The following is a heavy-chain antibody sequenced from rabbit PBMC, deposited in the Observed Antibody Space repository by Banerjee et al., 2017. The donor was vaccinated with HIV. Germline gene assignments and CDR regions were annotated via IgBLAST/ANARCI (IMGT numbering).Heavy chain of an antibody. CDR3: ARWVVHVNYFDL. CDR2: INTGSGSA. CDR1: GFDFSSYA. J-gene: IGHJ4*01. Sequence: QEQLEESGGDLVKPEGSLTLTCTVSGFDFSSYAMSWVRQAPGKGLEWIGYINTGSGSAYYASWVNGRFTISKTSSTSVTLQMTSLTAADTATYFCARWVVHVNYFDLWGPGTLVTVS. D-gene: IGHD1-1*01. V-gene: IGHV1S45*01.